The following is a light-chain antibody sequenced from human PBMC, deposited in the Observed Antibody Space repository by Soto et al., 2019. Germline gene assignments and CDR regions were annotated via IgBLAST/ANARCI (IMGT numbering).Light chain of an antibody. CDR3: QQYISDPWT. Sequence: DIQMTQSPSTLSASVGDRVTITCRASQSVGSWLAWFQQKAGNAPKVLIYKASSLESGVPSRFSGSGSGTEFTLTISSLQPDDFATYYCQQYISDPWTFGQGTRVEIK. CDR2: KAS. V-gene: IGKV1-5*03. J-gene: IGKJ1*01. CDR1: QSVGSW.